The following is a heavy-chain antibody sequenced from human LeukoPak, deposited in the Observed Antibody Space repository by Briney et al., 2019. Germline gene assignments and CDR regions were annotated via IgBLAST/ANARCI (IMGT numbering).Heavy chain of an antibody. V-gene: IGHV3-23*01. J-gene: IGHJ3*01. CDR2: ISGGGGGA. CDR3: ARDPTGDYVGAFDF. Sequence: GGSLRLSCAGSGFTFSNYALIWVRRPPGKGLEWVSAISGGGGGAHYADAVRGRFTVSRDNSKNTLFLQMNSLRAEDTAVYYCARDPTGDYVGAFDFRGQGTMVTVS. D-gene: IGHD4-17*01. CDR1: GFTFSNYA.